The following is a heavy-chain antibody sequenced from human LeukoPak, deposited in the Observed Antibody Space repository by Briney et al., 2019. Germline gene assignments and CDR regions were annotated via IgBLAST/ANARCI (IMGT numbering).Heavy chain of an antibody. Sequence: GASVKVSCKASGYTFTGYYMHWVRQAPGQGLEWMGMINPSGGSTSYAQKFQGRVTMTRDTSTSTVYMELSSLRSEDTAVYYCARAQGGSGLPLDAFDIWGQGTMVTVSS. CDR2: INPSGGST. V-gene: IGHV1-46*01. CDR3: ARAQGGSGLPLDAFDI. J-gene: IGHJ3*02. CDR1: GYTFTGYY. D-gene: IGHD2-15*01.